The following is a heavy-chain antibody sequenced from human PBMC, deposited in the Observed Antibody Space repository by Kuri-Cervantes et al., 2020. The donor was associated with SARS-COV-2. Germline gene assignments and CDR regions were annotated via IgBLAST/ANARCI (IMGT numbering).Heavy chain of an antibody. Sequence: SVKVSCKASGGTFSSYAISWVRQAPGQGLEWMGGIIPIFGTANYAQKFQGRVTITADKSTSTAYMELNSLRAEDTAVYYCAKASIAAAGDYYYYGMDVWGQGTTVAVSS. CDR2: IIPIFGTA. CDR1: GGTFSSYA. CDR3: AKASIAAAGDYYYYGMDV. D-gene: IGHD6-13*01. J-gene: IGHJ6*02. V-gene: IGHV1-69*06.